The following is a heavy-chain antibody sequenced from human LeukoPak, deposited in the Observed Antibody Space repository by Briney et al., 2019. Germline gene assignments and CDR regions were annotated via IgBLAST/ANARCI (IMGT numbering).Heavy chain of an antibody. J-gene: IGHJ3*02. CDR2: IDNNGIT. D-gene: IGHD3-10*01. CDR1: GESFSGNF. Sequence: PSETLSLTCAVSGESFSGNFWTWIRQSPGKGLEWIGEIDNNGITNYNPSLKSRVTMSVDTSKNQFSLKLSSVTAADTAVYYCARGGLWFGDGNAFDIWGQGTMVTVSS. V-gene: IGHV4-34*01. CDR3: ARGGLWFGDGNAFDI.